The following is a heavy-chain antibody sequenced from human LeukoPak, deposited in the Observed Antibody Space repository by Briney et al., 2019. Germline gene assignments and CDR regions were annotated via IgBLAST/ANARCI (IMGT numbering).Heavy chain of an antibody. D-gene: IGHD3-10*01. Sequence: SQTLSLTCTVSGGSISSGDYYWSWIRQPPGKGLEWIGYIYYSGSIYYNPSLKSRVTISVDTSKNQFSLKLSSVTAADTAVYYCARARMVRGVITLYFDYWGQGTLVTVSS. CDR1: GGSISSGDYY. CDR2: IYYSGSI. CDR3: ARARMVRGVITLYFDY. J-gene: IGHJ4*02. V-gene: IGHV4-30-4*01.